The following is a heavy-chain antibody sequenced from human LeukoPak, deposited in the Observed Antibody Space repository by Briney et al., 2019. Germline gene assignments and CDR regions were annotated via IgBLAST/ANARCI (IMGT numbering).Heavy chain of an antibody. CDR3: ARDFPTITSWCYFDY. V-gene: IGHV3-11*01. CDR1: GFNIDDYY. J-gene: IGHJ4*02. CDR2: ISLSGGTI. Sequence: GGSLRLSCAASGFNIDDYYMSWIRQAPGKGLEWVSHISLSGGTIHYADSVKGRFTVSRDNAKNSLYLQMSSLRAEDTAVYYCARDFPTITSWCYFDYWGQGALVVVSS. D-gene: IGHD2-2*01.